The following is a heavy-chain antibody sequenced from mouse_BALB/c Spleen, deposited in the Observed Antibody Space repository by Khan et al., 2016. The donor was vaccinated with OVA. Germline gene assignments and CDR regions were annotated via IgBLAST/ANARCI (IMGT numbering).Heavy chain of an antibody. V-gene: IGHV3-2*02. CDR3: ARTARIKY. Sequence: VQLQQSGPGLVKPSQSLSLTCTVTGYSITSGYGWNWIRQFPGNKLEWMGYISYSGSTNYNPSLKSRISITRDTSKNQFFLQLNSVTTEDTATCYCARTARIKYWGQGTILTVSS. CDR1: GYSITSGYG. J-gene: IGHJ2*01. D-gene: IGHD1-2*01. CDR2: ISYSGST.